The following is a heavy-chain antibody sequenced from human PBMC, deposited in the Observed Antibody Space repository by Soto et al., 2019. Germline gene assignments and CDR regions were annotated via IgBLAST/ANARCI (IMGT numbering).Heavy chain of an antibody. J-gene: IGHJ6*02. Sequence: ASVKVSCKASGYTFTSYYMHWVRQAPGQGLEWMGIINPSGGSTSYAQKFRGRVTMTRDTSTSTVYMELSSLRSEDTAVYYCARGVTGTPYYYYYYGMDVWGQGTTVTVSS. CDR1: GYTFTSYY. V-gene: IGHV1-46*01. CDR3: ARGVTGTPYYYYYYGMDV. CDR2: INPSGGST. D-gene: IGHD1-20*01.